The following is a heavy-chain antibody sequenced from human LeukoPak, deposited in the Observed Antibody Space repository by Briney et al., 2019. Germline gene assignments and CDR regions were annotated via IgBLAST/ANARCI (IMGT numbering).Heavy chain of an antibody. CDR1: GYTFTSYG. CDR3: ARDLPFEGLLEWLLEY. Sequence: ASVKVSCKASGYTFTSYGISWVRQAPGQGLEWMGWIRVYNGDTNYAQKLQGRVTMTTDTSTSTAYMELRSLRSDDTAVYYCARDLPFEGLLEWLLEYWGQGTLVTVSS. CDR2: IRVYNGDT. J-gene: IGHJ1*01. D-gene: IGHD3-3*01. V-gene: IGHV1-18*01.